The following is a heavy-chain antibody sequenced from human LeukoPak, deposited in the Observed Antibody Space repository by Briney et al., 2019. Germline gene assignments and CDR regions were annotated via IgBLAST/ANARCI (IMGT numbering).Heavy chain of an antibody. J-gene: IGHJ4*02. Sequence: GGSLRLSCAASGFTFANYNFNWVRQAPGKGLEWVSITSSSGNSTFYADSVKGRFTISRDNSKNTLYLQMNSLRAEDTAVYYCAKGERLDYWGQGTLVTVSS. CDR1: GFTFANYN. D-gene: IGHD1-26*01. CDR2: TSSSGNST. V-gene: IGHV3-23*01. CDR3: AKGERLDY.